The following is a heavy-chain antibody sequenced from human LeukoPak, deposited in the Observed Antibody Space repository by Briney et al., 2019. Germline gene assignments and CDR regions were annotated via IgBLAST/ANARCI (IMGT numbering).Heavy chain of an antibody. J-gene: IGHJ5*02. Sequence: SETLSLTCTVSGGSSSSYYWTWIRQSPAKGLEWIGYISNSGSTNYNPSLTSRVTISVDTSKNQFSLKLNSVTAADTAVYHCAGGSSPEWFDPWGQGTLVTVPS. CDR3: AGGSSPEWFDP. CDR1: GGSSSSYY. D-gene: IGHD1-14*01. V-gene: IGHV4-59*01. CDR2: ISNSGST.